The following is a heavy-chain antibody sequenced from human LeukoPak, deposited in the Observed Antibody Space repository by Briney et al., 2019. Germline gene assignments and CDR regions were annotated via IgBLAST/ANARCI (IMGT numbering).Heavy chain of an antibody. CDR2: LNSDGSSS. J-gene: IGHJ3*02. D-gene: IGHD6-13*01. Sequence: PGGSLRLSCAASGFTFSNYNMNWVRQAPGKGLVWVSRLNSDGSSSAFADSMKGRFTISRDNAKNTLYLQMNSLRAEDTAVYFCVRAKGGPGSTWAFDIWGQGTMVTVSS. CDR3: VRAKGGPGSTWAFDI. CDR1: GFTFSNYN. V-gene: IGHV3-74*01.